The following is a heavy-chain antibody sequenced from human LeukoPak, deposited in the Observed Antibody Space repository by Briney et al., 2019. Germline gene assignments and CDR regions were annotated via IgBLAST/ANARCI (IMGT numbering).Heavy chain of an antibody. V-gene: IGHV1-2*02. CDR3: ARGADCSGGSCYWGHYYYYYMDV. D-gene: IGHD2-15*01. J-gene: IGHJ6*03. Sequence: ASVKVSCKASGYTFTGYYMHWVRQAPGQGLEWMGWINPNSGGTNYAQKFQGRVTMTRDTSISTAYMELSSLRSEDTAVYYCARGADCSGGSCYWGHYYYYYMDVWGKGTTVTISS. CDR2: INPNSGGT. CDR1: GYTFTGYY.